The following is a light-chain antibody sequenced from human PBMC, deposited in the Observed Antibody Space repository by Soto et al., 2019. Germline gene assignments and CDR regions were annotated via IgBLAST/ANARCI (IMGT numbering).Light chain of an antibody. CDR1: SSNIGRNT. CDR3: AALDDSLNGHVV. CDR2: NNY. V-gene: IGLV1-44*01. Sequence: QSVLTQPPSASGTPGQRVTISCAGSSSNIGRNTVNWYHQLPGAAPKLLIYNNYQRPSGVPDRFSVSKSGTSASLAISGLQSEDEADYYCAALDDSLNGHVVFGGVTKLTVL. J-gene: IGLJ2*01.